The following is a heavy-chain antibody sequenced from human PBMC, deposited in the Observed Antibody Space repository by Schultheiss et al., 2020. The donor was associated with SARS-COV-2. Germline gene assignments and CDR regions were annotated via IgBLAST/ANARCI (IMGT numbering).Heavy chain of an antibody. CDR1: GFTFSSYE. CDR3: ARDYYDNWGFFDY. V-gene: IGHV3-33*08. CDR2: IWFDGSNK. J-gene: IGHJ4*01. D-gene: IGHD3-22*01. Sequence: GGSLRLSCAASGFTFSSYEMNWVRQAPGKGLEWVAVIWFDGSNKYYADSVKGRFTISRDNSKNTLFLQLDSLRAEDTAVYYCARDYYDNWGFFDYWGHGTLVTVSS.